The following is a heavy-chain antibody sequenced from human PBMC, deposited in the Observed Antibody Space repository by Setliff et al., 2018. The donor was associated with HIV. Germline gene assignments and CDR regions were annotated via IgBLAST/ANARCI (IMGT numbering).Heavy chain of an antibody. J-gene: IGHJ4*02. CDR1: GFTFSNFA. V-gene: IGHV3-23*01. CDR3: AKDEFPPLRSDS. CDR2: ISRTGGST. Sequence: PGGSLRLSCAASGFTFSNFAMAWVRQAPGKGLEWVSGISRTGGSTYYAHSVRGRFTISRDNSNNTLYLQMNSLRADDTATYYCAKDEFPPLRSDSWGLGILVTVSS. D-gene: IGHD3-10*01.